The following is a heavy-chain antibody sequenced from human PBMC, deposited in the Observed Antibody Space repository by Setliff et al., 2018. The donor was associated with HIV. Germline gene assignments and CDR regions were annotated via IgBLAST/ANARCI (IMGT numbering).Heavy chain of an antibody. D-gene: IGHD3-22*01. V-gene: IGHV3-11*03. J-gene: IGHJ3*02. CDR1: GFTFSDYY. CDR2: ISSSSSYT. CDR3: ARSLLLHYYDSSGYSIDAFDI. Sequence: GGSLRLSCAASGFTFSDYYMSWIRQAPEKGLEWVSHISSSSSYTNYADSVKGRFTISRDNAKTSLYLQMNSLRAEDTAVYYCARSLLLHYYDSSGYSIDAFDIWGQGTMVTVSS.